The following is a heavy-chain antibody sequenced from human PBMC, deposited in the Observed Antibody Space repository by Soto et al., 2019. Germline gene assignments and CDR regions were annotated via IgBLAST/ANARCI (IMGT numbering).Heavy chain of an antibody. CDR1: VGGSFSSYY. CDR3: ARNRGNYFHY. Sequence: ASETLSLTCTVSVGGSFSSYYWSWIRQPPGKGLEWIGYIYYSGSTNYNPSLKSRLTMSVHTSQNQFSLKVNSVTAADTAVYYCARNRGNYFHYWGQGIPVTVYS. CDR2: IYYSGST. J-gene: IGHJ4*02. V-gene: IGHV4-59*01.